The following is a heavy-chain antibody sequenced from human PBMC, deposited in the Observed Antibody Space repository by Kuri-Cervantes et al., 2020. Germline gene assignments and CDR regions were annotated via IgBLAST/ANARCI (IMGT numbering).Heavy chain of an antibody. CDR1: GYTFTNYW. D-gene: IGHD3-10*01. J-gene: IGHJ4*02. V-gene: IGHV5-51*01. Sequence: GGSLRLSCKGSGYTFTNYWIAWVRQMPGKDLEWMGIIYPGDSGTRYSPSLQGQVTISADKSISTAYLQWSSLKASDTAMYYCARTLYYGSGNDYWGQGTLVTVSS. CDR3: ARTLYYGSGNDY. CDR2: IYPGDSGT.